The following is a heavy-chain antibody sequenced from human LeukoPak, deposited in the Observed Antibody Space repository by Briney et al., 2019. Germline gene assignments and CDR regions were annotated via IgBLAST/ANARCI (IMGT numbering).Heavy chain of an antibody. V-gene: IGHV4-38-2*02. Sequence: SETLSLTCTVSGYSISSGNYWGWIRQTPGKGLEWIASVSQRGNTYYNPSLERRVTISIDTSKNQFSLKVRSVTATDTAVYYCARDPVGLDYNHGYFDYWGQGIMVTVSS. CDR1: GYSISSGNY. D-gene: IGHD4-11*01. CDR3: ARDPVGLDYNHGYFDY. CDR2: VSQRGNT. J-gene: IGHJ4*02.